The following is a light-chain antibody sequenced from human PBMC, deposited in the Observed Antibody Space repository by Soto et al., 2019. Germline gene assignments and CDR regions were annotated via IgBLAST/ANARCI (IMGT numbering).Light chain of an antibody. J-gene: IGKJ4*02. CDR1: QSVSSY. CDR3: QHCPHCPLT. CDR2: GAS. V-gene: IGKV3-15*01. Sequence: IVMTQSPATLSVSPGERATLSCRASQSVSSYLAWYQQKPGQAPRLLIYGASTMSTGVPARFSGSGSGTDFTLTINSLQSDDFAVYYCQHCPHCPLTFGGGTKVEIK.